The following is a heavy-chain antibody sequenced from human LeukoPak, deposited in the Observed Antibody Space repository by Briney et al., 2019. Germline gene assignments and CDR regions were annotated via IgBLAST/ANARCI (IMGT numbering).Heavy chain of an antibody. D-gene: IGHD4-17*01. CDR3: ARLSPTAVTIFDY. Sequence: PSETLSLTCTVSGGSISSGGYYWSWIRQPPGKGLEWIGYIYYSGSTNYNPSLKSRVTIPVDTSKNQFSLKLSSVTAADTAVYYCARLSPTAVTIFDYWGQGTLVTVSS. CDR2: IYYSGST. J-gene: IGHJ4*02. V-gene: IGHV4-61*08. CDR1: GGSISSGGYY.